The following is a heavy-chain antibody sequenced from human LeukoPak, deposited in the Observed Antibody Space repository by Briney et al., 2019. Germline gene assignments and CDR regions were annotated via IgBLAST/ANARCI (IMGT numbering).Heavy chain of an antibody. CDR3: ARNKEYSSGWYYFDY. D-gene: IGHD6-19*01. J-gene: IGHJ4*02. Sequence: PGGSLRLSCAASGFTFSSYGMHWVRQAPGRGLEWVAFIRYDGSNKYSADSVKGRFTISRDNSKNTLNLQMNSLRAEDTAVYYCARNKEYSSGWYYFDYWGQGTPVTVSS. CDR2: IRYDGSNK. V-gene: IGHV3-30*02. CDR1: GFTFSSYG.